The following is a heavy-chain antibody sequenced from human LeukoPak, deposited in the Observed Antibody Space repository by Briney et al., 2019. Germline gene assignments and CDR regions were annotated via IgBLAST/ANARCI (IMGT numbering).Heavy chain of an antibody. D-gene: IGHD2-21*02. V-gene: IGHV1-69*01. Sequence: GASVKVSCKASGGTFSSYAISWVRQAPGQGLEWMGGIIPIFGTANYAQKFQGRVTITADESTSTAYMELSSLRSEDTAVYYCAREECGGDCYSGIYYFDYWGQGTLVTVSS. CDR2: IIPIFGTA. J-gene: IGHJ4*02. CDR3: AREECGGDCYSGIYYFDY. CDR1: GGTFSSYA.